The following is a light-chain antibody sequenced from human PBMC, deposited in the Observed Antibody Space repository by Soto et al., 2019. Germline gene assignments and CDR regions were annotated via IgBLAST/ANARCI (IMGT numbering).Light chain of an antibody. CDR3: QSYDSSPRV. Sequence: NFMLTQPHSVSESPGKTVTISCTRSSGSIASNYVQWYQQRPGSSPTTVIYEDNQRPSGVPDRFSGSIDSSSNSASLTISGLKTEDEAYYYCQSYDSSPRVFGGGTKVTVL. J-gene: IGLJ3*02. CDR1: SGSIASNY. V-gene: IGLV6-57*01. CDR2: EDN.